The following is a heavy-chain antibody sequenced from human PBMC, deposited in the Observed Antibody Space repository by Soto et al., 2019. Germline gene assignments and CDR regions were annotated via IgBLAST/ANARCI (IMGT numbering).Heavy chain of an antibody. V-gene: IGHV4-34*12. J-gene: IGHJ4*02. D-gene: IGHD3-22*01. Sequence: ASETLSLTCGVYGGSFSAYYWSWIRQPPGKGLEWIGTIFHGGHTNYSPSLKSRVTISVDTSKNQFSLELSSVTAADTAVYYCARPHYQSNTFYFYFDYWSQGTLVTVSS. CDR2: IFHGGHT. CDR1: GGSFSAYY. CDR3: ARPHYQSNTFYFYFDY.